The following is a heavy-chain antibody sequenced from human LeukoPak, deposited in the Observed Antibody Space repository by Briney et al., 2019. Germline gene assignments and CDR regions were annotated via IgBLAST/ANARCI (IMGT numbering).Heavy chain of an antibody. J-gene: IGHJ4*02. CDR3: VREGDWNHSFDY. D-gene: IGHD1-1*01. Sequence: PGGSLRLSCAASGFTFSSYAMHWVRQAPGKGLEYVSAISSNGGSTYYANSVKGRFTISRDNSKNTLYLQMGSLRAEDMAVYYCVREGDWNHSFDYWGQGTLVTVSS. CDR1: GFTFSSYA. V-gene: IGHV3-64*01. CDR2: ISSNGGST.